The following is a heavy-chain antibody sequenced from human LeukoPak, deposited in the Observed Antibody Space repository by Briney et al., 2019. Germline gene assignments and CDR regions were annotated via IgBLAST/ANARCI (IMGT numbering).Heavy chain of an antibody. CDR3: ARDFEAAAGTGY. V-gene: IGHV1-2*02. CDR1: GYTFTGYY. D-gene: IGHD6-13*01. J-gene: IGHJ4*02. CDR2: INPNSGGT. Sequence: ASVKVSCKASGYTFTGYYMHWVRQAPGQGLEWVGWINPNSGGTNYAQKFQGRVTMTRDTSISTAYMELSRLRSDDTAVYYCARDFEAAAGTGYWGQGTLVTVSS.